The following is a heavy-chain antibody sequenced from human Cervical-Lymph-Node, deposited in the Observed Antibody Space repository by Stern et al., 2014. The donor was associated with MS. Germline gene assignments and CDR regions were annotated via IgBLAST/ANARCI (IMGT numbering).Heavy chain of an antibody. Sequence: QVQLQESGPGLVKPLGNLSLTCTVSGGSISSSNWWSWVRQSPGKGLEWIGEIYHSGSTNYNPSLKSRFTISVDKSKTQISLRLTSVTAADTAVYYCARDFEYCTVGSCYASNAFDIWGQGTMVTVSS. D-gene: IGHD2-15*01. CDR1: GGSISSSNW. CDR2: IYHSGST. J-gene: IGHJ3*02. CDR3: ARDFEYCTVGSCYASNAFDI. V-gene: IGHV4-4*02.